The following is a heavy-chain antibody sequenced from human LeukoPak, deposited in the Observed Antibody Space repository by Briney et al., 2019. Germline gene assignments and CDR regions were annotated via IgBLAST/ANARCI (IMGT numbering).Heavy chain of an antibody. V-gene: IGHV3-74*01. CDR3: VRHNYGYDY. Sequence: GGSLRLSCAASGFTFNRYWMHWVRQAPGDGPVWVAHILNDGGSTSYADSVKGRFTISRDNAKNTLSLQMNSLRAEDTAVYYCVRHNYGYDYWGQGTPVTVSP. CDR2: ILNDGGST. J-gene: IGHJ4*02. CDR1: GFTFNRYW. D-gene: IGHD5-18*01.